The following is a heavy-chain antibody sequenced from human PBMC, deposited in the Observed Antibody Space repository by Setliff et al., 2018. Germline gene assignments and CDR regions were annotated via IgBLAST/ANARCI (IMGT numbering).Heavy chain of an antibody. V-gene: IGHV1-2*02. Sequence: GASVKVSCKASGYTFTSFFHQWVRQAPGQGLEWLGWINSNSGSTTYAQKFQGRATMTRDTSINTVYMELKSLTSDDSAVYYCAREVPGYSGALDFWGRGTLVTVSS. D-gene: IGHD5-12*01. CDR3: AREVPGYSGALDF. CDR2: INSNSGST. CDR1: GYTFTSFF. J-gene: IGHJ5*01.